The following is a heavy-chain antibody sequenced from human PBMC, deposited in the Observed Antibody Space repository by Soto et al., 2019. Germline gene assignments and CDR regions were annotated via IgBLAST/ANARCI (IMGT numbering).Heavy chain of an antibody. CDR2: IYYSGST. CDR3: ARCGYSGYDAFDI. CDR1: GGSISSYY. J-gene: IGHJ3*02. Sequence: SETLSLTCTVSGGSISSYYWSWIRQPPGKGLEWIGYIYYSGSTNYNPSLKSRVTISVDTSKNQFSLKLSSVTDADTAVYYCARCGYSGYDAFDIWGQGTMVTVSS. V-gene: IGHV4-59*01. D-gene: IGHD5-12*01.